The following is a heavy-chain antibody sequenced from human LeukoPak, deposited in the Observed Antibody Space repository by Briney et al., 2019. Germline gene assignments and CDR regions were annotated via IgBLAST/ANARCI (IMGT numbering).Heavy chain of an antibody. J-gene: IGHJ4*02. CDR1: GFTFSSYA. D-gene: IGHD6-13*01. CDR2: ISGSGGST. Sequence: QLGGSLRLSCAASGFTFSSYAMSWVRQAPGKGLEWVSAISGSGGSTYYADSVKGRFTISRDNSKNTLYLQMNSLRAEDTAVYYCAKRRRGIAAAGTAFDYWGQGTLVTVSS. V-gene: IGHV3-23*01. CDR3: AKRRRGIAAAGTAFDY.